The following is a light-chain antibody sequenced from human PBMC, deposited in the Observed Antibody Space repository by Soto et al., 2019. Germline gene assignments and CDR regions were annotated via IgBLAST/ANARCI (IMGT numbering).Light chain of an antibody. CDR2: DAS. CDR1: QGIRNN. CDR3: QQYESLPLT. J-gene: IGKJ5*01. V-gene: IGKV1-33*01. Sequence: DIQMTQSPSSLFASVGDRVTITCRASQGIRNNLGWYQQKPGKAPKLLIYDASDLETGVPSRFSGSGSGTGFTFTISSLQPEDFATYYCQQYESLPLTFGQGTRLENK.